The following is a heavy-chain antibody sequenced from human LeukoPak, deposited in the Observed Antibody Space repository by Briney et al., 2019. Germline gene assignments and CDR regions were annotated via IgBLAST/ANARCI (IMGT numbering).Heavy chain of an antibody. D-gene: IGHD5-24*01. CDR2: IYYSGST. V-gene: IGHV4-59*01. CDR3: ARHREKGAFDV. J-gene: IGHJ3*01. CDR1: GTSITNYY. Sequence: PSETLSLTCTVSGTSITNYYWSWIRQSPGKGLEWIGYIYYSGSTNYNPSFKSRVTISVDTSKNQFSLKLSSVTAADTAVYYCARHREKGAFDVWGQGTMVTVSS.